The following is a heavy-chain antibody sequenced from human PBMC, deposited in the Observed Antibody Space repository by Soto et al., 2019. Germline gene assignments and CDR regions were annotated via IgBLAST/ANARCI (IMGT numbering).Heavy chain of an antibody. CDR3: ARDVSSRPPLNWFDP. J-gene: IGHJ5*02. D-gene: IGHD6-13*01. CDR2: IYYSGST. Sequence: SETLSLTCTVPGGSVSSGSYYWSWIRQPPGKGLEWIGYIYYSGSTNYNPSLKSRVTISVDTSKNQFSLKLSSVTAADTAVYYCARDVSSRPPLNWFDPWGQGTLVTVSS. V-gene: IGHV4-61*01. CDR1: GGSVSSGSYY.